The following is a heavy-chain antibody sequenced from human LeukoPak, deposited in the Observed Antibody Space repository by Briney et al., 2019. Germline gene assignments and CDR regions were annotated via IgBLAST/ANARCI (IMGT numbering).Heavy chain of an antibody. V-gene: IGHV4-39*07. CDR1: GGSISSSSYY. J-gene: IGHJ5*02. Sequence: PSETLSLTCTVPGGSISSSSYYWGWIRQPPGKGLEWIGSIYYSGSTYYNPSLKSRVTISVDTSKNQFSLKLSSVTAADTAVYYCARLAGCTSCYSSWFDPWGQGTLVTVSS. D-gene: IGHD2-2*01. CDR2: IYYSGST. CDR3: ARLAGCTSCYSSWFDP.